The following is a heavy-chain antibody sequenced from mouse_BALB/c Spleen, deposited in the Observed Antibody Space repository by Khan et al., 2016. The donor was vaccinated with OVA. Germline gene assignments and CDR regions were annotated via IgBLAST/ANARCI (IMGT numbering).Heavy chain of an antibody. CDR2: IDPSDSET. CDR1: GYTFTSYR. CDR3: ARREKYGYDPSWFAY. D-gene: IGHD2-2*01. J-gene: IGHJ3*01. V-gene: IGHV1-61*01. Sequence: QVRLQQSGAELVRPGASVKLSCKASGYTFTSYRMNWVKQRPGHGLEWIGRIDPSDSETHYNQMFKDKATLTVDKSSSTAYMQLSSLTSEDSAVYYCARREKYGYDPSWFAYWGQGTLVTVSA.